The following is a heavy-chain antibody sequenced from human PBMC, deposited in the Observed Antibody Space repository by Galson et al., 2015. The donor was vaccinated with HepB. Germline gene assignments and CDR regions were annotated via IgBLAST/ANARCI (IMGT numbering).Heavy chain of an antibody. D-gene: IGHD3-10*01. CDR2: IWHDGSNK. V-gene: IGHV3-33*01. Sequence: LRLSCAASGFPFSTYDMHWVRQAPGKGLEWVAFIWHDGSNKYYADSVKDRFTISRDNSKNTLYLQMNSLRAEDTAVYYCATSWITMARGVLPSDYWGQGTLVTVSS. J-gene: IGHJ4*02. CDR3: ATSWITMARGVLPSDY. CDR1: GFPFSTYD.